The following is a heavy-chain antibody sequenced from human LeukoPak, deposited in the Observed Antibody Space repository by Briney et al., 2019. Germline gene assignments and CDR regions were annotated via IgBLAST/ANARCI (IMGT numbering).Heavy chain of an antibody. Sequence: GGSLRLSCAASGFTFSSYGMHWVRQAPGKGLEWVVVIWYDGSNKYYADSVKGRFTISRDNSKNTLYLQMNSLRAEDTAVYYCARDLLGVFDYWGQGTLVTVSS. J-gene: IGHJ4*02. CDR2: IWYDGSNK. CDR3: ARDLLGVFDY. D-gene: IGHD3-10*01. V-gene: IGHV3-33*01. CDR1: GFTFSSYG.